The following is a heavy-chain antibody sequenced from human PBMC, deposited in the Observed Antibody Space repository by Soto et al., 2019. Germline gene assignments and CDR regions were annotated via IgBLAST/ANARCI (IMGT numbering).Heavy chain of an antibody. D-gene: IGHD6-19*01. CDR1: GLSLCPGGVG. V-gene: IGHV2-5*02. CDR3: AHRLYSSGWPWDSWGFDY. J-gene: IGHJ4*02. Sequence: QITLKESGPTLVKPTQTLPLTCTFSGLSLCPGGVGVAWIRQPPEKALDWRALIYWDDDKRYTPSLKSRLTTTKATSTNQVVLTSTNMDHVDTATYYCAHRLYSSGWPWDSWGFDYWGQGPPVTVSS. CDR2: IYWDDDK.